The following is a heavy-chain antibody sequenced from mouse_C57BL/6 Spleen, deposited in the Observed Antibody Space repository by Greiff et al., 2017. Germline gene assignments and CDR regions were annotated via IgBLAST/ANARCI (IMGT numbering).Heavy chain of an antibody. CDR3: ARPSPDGYPFAY. Sequence: QVQLKQPGTELVKPGASVKLSCKASGYTFTSYWMHWVKQRPGQGLEWIGNINPSNGGTNYNEKFKSKATLTVDKSSSTAYMQLSSLTSEDSAVYYCARPSPDGYPFAYWGQGTLVTVSA. D-gene: IGHD2-3*01. J-gene: IGHJ3*01. CDR1: GYTFTSYW. CDR2: INPSNGGT. V-gene: IGHV1-53*01.